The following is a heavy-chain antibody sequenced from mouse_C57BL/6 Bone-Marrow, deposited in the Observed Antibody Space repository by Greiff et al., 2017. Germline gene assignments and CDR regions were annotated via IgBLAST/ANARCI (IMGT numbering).Heavy chain of an antibody. D-gene: IGHD1-1*01. Sequence: EVKVEESGPGLVKPSQSLSLTCSVTGYSITSGYYWNWIRQFPGNKLEWMGYISYDGSNNYNPSLKNRISITRDTSKHQFFLKLNSVTTEDTATYYCARLLRGDYAMDYWGQGTSVTVSS. V-gene: IGHV3-6*01. CDR3: ARLLRGDYAMDY. CDR1: GYSITSGYY. CDR2: ISYDGSN. J-gene: IGHJ4*01.